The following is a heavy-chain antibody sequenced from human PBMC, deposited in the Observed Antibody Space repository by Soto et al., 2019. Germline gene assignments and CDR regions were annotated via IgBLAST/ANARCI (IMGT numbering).Heavy chain of an antibody. CDR3: AGDMGFGVSEH. J-gene: IGHJ4*02. CDR1: GYTFTSYA. V-gene: IGHV1-3*01. Sequence: QVQLVQSGAEVKKPGASVKVSCKASGYTFTSYAMHWVRQAPGQRLEWMGWISAVNGNTKYVQKFQGRVTITRETTARTAYMELSSQISEVTAVYCVAGDMGFGVSEHWGQGTLVTVSS. CDR2: ISAVNGNT. D-gene: IGHD3-10*01.